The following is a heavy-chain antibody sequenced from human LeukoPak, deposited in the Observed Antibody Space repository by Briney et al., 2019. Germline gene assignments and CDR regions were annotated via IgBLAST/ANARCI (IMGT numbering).Heavy chain of an antibody. V-gene: IGHV3-7*05. J-gene: IGHJ4*02. CDR1: GFTFSTYW. D-gene: IGHD3-22*01. Sequence: GGSLGLSCAASGFTFSTYWMNWVRQAPGKGLEWVANIKQDGSEKYYVDSVKGRFTISRDNAKNSLYLQMNSLRAEDTAVYYCARELRDYYDSSGYYPFDYWGQGTLVTVSS. CDR2: IKQDGSEK. CDR3: ARELRDYYDSSGYYPFDY.